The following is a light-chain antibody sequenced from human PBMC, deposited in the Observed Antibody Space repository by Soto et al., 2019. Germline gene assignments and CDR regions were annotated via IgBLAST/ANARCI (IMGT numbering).Light chain of an antibody. V-gene: IGKV1-5*01. J-gene: IGKJ1*01. CDR1: QSISSW. Sequence: IQMTQYPSNLSSSFGDRVTITCRASQSISSWLAWYQQKPGKAPKLLIYDASSLESGVPSRFSGSVSGTEGTITISSLQTDDGSTYYCQQYNTYTWTFGQGTKVDIK. CDR3: QQYNTYTWT. CDR2: DAS.